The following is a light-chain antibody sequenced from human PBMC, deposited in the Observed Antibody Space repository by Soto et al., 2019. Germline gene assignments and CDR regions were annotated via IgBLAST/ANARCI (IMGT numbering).Light chain of an antibody. CDR1: QSVSSSY. CDR2: GAS. CDR3: QQYGNLIT. J-gene: IGKJ5*01. Sequence: IVLTQSPGTLSLSPGERATLSCRASQSVSSSYLAWFRQKPGQAPRLLIYGASSRATGIPDRFSGSGSGTDFTLTISRLEPEDFAVYYCQQYGNLITFGQGTRLEI. V-gene: IGKV3-20*01.